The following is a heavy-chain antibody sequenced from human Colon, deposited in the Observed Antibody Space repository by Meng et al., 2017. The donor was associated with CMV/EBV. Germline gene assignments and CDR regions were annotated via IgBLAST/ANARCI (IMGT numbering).Heavy chain of an antibody. D-gene: IGHD6-13*01. V-gene: IGHV3-7*01. J-gene: IGHJ5*02. Sequence: GESLKISCVTSGFTFTHYWMSWVRQVPGKGLEWVANIKQDGSEQNYVDSVKGRFTISRDNAKNSLYLQMNSLSAEDTAVYYCARDAADSSSPAWFDPWGQGTLVTVSS. CDR3: ARDAADSSSPAWFDP. CDR1: GFTFTHYW. CDR2: IKQDGSEQ.